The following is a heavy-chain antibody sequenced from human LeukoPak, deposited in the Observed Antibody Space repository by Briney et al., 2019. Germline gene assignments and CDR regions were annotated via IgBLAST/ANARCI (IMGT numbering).Heavy chain of an antibody. CDR3: ARQGSGFDY. J-gene: IGHJ4*02. V-gene: IGHV4-39*01. D-gene: IGHD2-15*01. CDR2: IFYSGST. Sequence: SETLSLTCTVSGGSISSSSYYWGWIRQPPGKGLEWIGSIFYSGSTYYNPPLKSRVTISVDTSKKQFSLKLSSVTAADTAVYYCARQGSGFDYWGQGTLVTVSS. CDR1: GGSISSSSYY.